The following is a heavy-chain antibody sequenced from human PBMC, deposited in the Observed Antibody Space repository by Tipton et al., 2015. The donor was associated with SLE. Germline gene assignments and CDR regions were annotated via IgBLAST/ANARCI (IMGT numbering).Heavy chain of an antibody. Sequence: TLSLTCTVSGGSFSCYSWRWIRQPPGKGLERIDLIYTRRSTNYKSSPKSRVSISVDTSKNHFSLKLNSVTAADTAVYYCATNGHGETYEFFTEYLRHWGQGTLVTVSS. CDR1: GGSFSCYS. V-gene: IGHV4-4*08. J-gene: IGHJ1*01. D-gene: IGHD5-12*01. CDR3: ATNGHGETYEFFTEYLRH. CDR2: IYTRRST.